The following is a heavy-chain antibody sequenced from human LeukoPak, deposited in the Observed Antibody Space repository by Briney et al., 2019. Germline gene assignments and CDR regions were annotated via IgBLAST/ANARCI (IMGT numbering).Heavy chain of an antibody. CDR3: ARGELVGYCSGGSCYSAINWFDP. CDR1: GGSISSYY. D-gene: IGHD2-15*01. CDR2: IYYSGST. V-gene: IGHV4-59*01. Sequence: ASETLSLTCTVSGGSISSYYWSWIRQPPGKGLEWIGYIYYSGSTNYNPSLKSRVTISVDTSKNQFSLKLSSVTAADTAVYYCARGELVGYCSGGSCYSAINWFDPWGQGTLVTVSS. J-gene: IGHJ5*02.